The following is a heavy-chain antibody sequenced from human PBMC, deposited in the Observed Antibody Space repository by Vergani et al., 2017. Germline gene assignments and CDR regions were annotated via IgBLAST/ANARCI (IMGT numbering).Heavy chain of an antibody. J-gene: IGHJ4*02. D-gene: IGHD3-10*01. CDR2: VSFRGDT. V-gene: IGHV4-38-2*01. Sequence: QVQLQESGPGLVKPSETLSLICDVLDFISNGHYWGWIRQSPEKGLEWMGYVSFRGDTLYDPSVKGRMTISLNTSSNQFSLYLTSVTAADTAVYYCARSRIYYGAGSPDYWGQGTLVTVSS. CDR3: ARSRIYYGAGSPDY. CDR1: DFISNGHY.